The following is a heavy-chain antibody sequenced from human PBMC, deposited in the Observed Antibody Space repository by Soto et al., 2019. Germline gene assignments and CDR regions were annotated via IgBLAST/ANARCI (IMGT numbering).Heavy chain of an antibody. CDR2: IYYSGST. J-gene: IGHJ6*02. CDR1: GGSISSGDYY. V-gene: IGHV4-30-4*01. Sequence: SETLSLTCTVSGGSISSGDYYWSWIRQPPGKGLEWIGYIYYSGSTYYNPSLKSRVTISVDTSKNQFSLKLSSVTAADTAVYYCARADSGRGYYDFWSGRGVYYYGMDVWGQGTTVTVSS. CDR3: ARADSGRGYYDFWSGRGVYYYGMDV. D-gene: IGHD3-3*01.